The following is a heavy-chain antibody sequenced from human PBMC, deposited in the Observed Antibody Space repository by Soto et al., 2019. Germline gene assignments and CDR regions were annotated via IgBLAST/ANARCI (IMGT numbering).Heavy chain of an antibody. CDR2: ISDSSTYT. J-gene: IGHJ4*02. CDR1: GFTFSDYS. CDR3: AGRSGHRGYDWGY. Sequence: QVQLVESGGGLVKPGGSLRLSCAASGFTFSDYSMSWIRQAPGKGLECGSYISDSSTYTYYADSVKGRFTISRDNAKKLLYLQMNVLGVDETAVYYGAGRSGHRGYDWGYWGQGTLVTVSS. D-gene: IGHD5-12*01. V-gene: IGHV3-11*05.